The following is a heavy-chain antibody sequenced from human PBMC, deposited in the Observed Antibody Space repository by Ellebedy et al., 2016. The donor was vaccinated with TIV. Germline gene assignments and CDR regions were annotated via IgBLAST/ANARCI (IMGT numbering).Heavy chain of an antibody. CDR2: IYYSGST. Sequence: SETLSLTXTVSGGSISSYYWSWIRQPPGKGLEWIGYIYYSGSTNYNPSLKSRVTISVDTSKNQFSLKLSSVTAADTAVYYCARGYSSGSWYYFDYWGQGTLVTVSS. CDR1: GGSISSYY. D-gene: IGHD5-18*01. V-gene: IGHV4-59*13. CDR3: ARGYSSGSWYYFDY. J-gene: IGHJ4*02.